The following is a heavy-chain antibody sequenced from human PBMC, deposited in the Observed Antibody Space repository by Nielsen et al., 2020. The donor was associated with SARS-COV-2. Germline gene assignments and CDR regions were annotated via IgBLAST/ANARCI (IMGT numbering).Heavy chain of an antibody. CDR1: GGSISSYY. V-gene: IGHV4-59*08. CDR3: ARHRQWLVLFGY. D-gene: IGHD6-19*01. J-gene: IGHJ4*02. Sequence: SETLSLTCTVSGGSISSYYWSWIRQPPGKGLEWIGYIYYSGSTNYNPSLKSRVTISVDTSKNQFSLKLSSVTAADTAVYYCARHRQWLVLFGYWGQGTLVTVSS. CDR2: IYYSGST.